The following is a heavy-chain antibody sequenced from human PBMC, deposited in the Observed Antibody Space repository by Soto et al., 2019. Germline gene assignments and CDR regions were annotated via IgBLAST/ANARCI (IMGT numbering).Heavy chain of an antibody. V-gene: IGHV3-53*01. CDR3: GTQAGGGGY. Sequence: EVQLVESGGGLIQPGGSLRLSCAVSGFTVSNNYMSWVRQAPGKGLEGVSVIYSGGYTAYGDSVKGRFTISRDNSKNTLFLQVKSRGPRDPACYFCGTQAGGGGYWGQGTLVTVSS. CDR2: IYSGGYT. J-gene: IGHJ4*02. D-gene: IGHD3-10*01. CDR1: GFTVSNNY.